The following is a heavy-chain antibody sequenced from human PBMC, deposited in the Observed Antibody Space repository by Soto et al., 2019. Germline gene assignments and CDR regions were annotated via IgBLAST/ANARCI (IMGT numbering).Heavy chain of an antibody. V-gene: IGHV4-31*03. J-gene: IGHJ4*02. D-gene: IGHD3-3*01. Sequence: KPSETLSLTCTVSGGSISSGSFYWNWIRQHPGKGLEWIGCISYSGSTYYNPSLKSRATISVDTSKNQFPLNLSSVTAADTAVYFCARGVVVTQVDYWGQGTQVTVSS. CDR2: ISYSGST. CDR3: ARGVVVTQVDY. CDR1: GGSISSGSFY.